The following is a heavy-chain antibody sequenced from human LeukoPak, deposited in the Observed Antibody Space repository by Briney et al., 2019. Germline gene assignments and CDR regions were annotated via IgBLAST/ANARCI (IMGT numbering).Heavy chain of an antibody. CDR3: AKGCQCPSGLSSWFDP. J-gene: IGHJ5*02. CDR1: GFTFTNYG. CDR2: LSGSGDGQ. V-gene: IGHV3-23*01. D-gene: IGHD1-14*01. Sequence: GGSLRLSCSASGFTFTNYGMSWVRQAPGKGLEWVSGLSGSGDGQFYADSVEGRFTISRDISNHIWYLQMNSLRAEDTAVYYCAKGCQCPSGLSSWFDPRGQGTLVAVSS.